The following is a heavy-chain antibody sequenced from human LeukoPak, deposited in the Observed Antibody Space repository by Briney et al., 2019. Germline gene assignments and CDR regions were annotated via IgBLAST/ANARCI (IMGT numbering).Heavy chain of an antibody. J-gene: IGHJ4*02. CDR1: GGSFSGYY. CDR3: ARGAPRYCSSTSCYGGDY. D-gene: IGHD2-2*01. Sequence: SETLSLTCAVYGGSFSGYYWSWIRQPPGKGLGWIGDINHSGSTNYNPSLKSRVTISVDTSKNQCSLKLSSVTAADTAVYYCARGAPRYCSSTSCYGGDYWGQGTLVTVSS. V-gene: IGHV4-34*01. CDR2: INHSGST.